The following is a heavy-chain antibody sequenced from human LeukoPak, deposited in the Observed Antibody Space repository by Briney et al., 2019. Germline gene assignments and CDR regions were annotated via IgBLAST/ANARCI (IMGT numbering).Heavy chain of an antibody. V-gene: IGHV3-23*01. CDR3: AKERWLQPDFDY. D-gene: IGHD5-24*01. Sequence: PGGSLRLSCAASGFTFSTFAMIWVRQPPGKGLEWVSSIFPSGGEIHYADSVRGRFTISRDNSKNTLYLQMNSLRAEDTAVYYCAKERWLQPDFDYWGQGTLVTVSS. CDR2: IFPSGGEI. CDR1: GFTFSTFA. J-gene: IGHJ4*02.